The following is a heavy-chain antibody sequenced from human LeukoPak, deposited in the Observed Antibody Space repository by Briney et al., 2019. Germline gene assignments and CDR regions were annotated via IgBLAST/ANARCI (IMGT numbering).Heavy chain of an antibody. Sequence: SETLSLTCTVSGGSISSYYWGWIRQPAGKGLEWIGRIYTSGSTNYNPSLKSRVTMSVDTSKNQFSLKLSSVTAADTAVYYCARGRDYYYDSSGPFDYWGQGTLVTVSS. D-gene: IGHD3-22*01. CDR3: ARGRDYYYDSSGPFDY. J-gene: IGHJ4*02. CDR1: GGSISSYY. V-gene: IGHV4-4*07. CDR2: IYTSGST.